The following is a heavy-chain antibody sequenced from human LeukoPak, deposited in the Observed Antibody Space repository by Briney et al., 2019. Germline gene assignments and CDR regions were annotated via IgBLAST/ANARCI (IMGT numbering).Heavy chain of an antibody. D-gene: IGHD1-26*01. CDR3: ASEFNTGSGSSTSEFVY. CDR2: INPSGGST. J-gene: IGHJ4*02. CDR1: GYTFTGYY. V-gene: IGHV1-46*01. Sequence: GASVKVSCKASGYTFTGYYMHWVRQAPGQGLEWMGIINPSGGSTSYAQKFQGRVTMTRDMSTSTVYMELSSLRSEDTAVYYCASEFNTGSGSSTSEFVYWGQGTLVTVSS.